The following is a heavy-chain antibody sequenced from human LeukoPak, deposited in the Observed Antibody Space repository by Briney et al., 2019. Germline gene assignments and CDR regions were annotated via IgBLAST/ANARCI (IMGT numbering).Heavy chain of an antibody. J-gene: IGHJ6*03. Sequence: GESLKISCKGSGYSFTSYWIGWVRQMPGKGQEWMGIIYPGDSDTRYSPSFQGQVTISADKSISTAYLQWSSLKASDTAMYYCARHRQYYYDSSGFYYMDVWGKGTTVTVSS. CDR3: ARHRQYYYDSSGFYYMDV. CDR2: IYPGDSDT. D-gene: IGHD3-22*01. CDR1: GYSFTSYW. V-gene: IGHV5-51*01.